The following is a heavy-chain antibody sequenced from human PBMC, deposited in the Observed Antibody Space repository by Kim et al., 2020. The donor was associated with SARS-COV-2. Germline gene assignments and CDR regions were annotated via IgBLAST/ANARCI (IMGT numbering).Heavy chain of an antibody. CDR2: INHSGST. CDR1: GGSFSGYY. CDR3: ARARGYYSYYFDY. J-gene: IGHJ4*02. D-gene: IGHD3-22*01. Sequence: SETLSLTCAVYGGSFSGYYWSWIRQPPGKGLEWIGEINHSGSTNYNPSLKSRVTISVDTSKNQFSLKLSSVTAADTAVYYCARARGYYSYYFDYWGQGTLVTVSS. V-gene: IGHV4-34*01.